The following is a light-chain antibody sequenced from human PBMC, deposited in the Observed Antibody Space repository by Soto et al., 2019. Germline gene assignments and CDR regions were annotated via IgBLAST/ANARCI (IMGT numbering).Light chain of an antibody. CDR1: QSISSW. V-gene: IGKV1-5*01. J-gene: IGKJ3*01. CDR2: AAS. Sequence: DIQMTQSPSTLSASVGDRVTITCRASQSISSWLAWYQQKPGKAPKLLIYAASSLESGVPSRFSGSGSGTEFTLTTSSLQPDDFATYYCQPYNSYQSFGPGTKVDIK. CDR3: QPYNSYQS.